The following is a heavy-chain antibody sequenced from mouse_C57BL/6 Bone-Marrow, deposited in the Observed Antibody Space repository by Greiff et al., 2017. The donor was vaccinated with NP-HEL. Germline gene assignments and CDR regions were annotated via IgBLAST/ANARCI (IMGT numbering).Heavy chain of an antibody. J-gene: IGHJ2*01. CDR2: IDPSDSYT. CDR1: GYTFTSYW. Sequence: QVQLQQPGAELVMPGASVKLSCKASGYTFTSYWMHWVKQRPEQGLEWIGEIDPSDSYTNYNQKFKGKSTLTIDKSSSTAYMQLSSLTSEDSAVYYCARLNFDYWGQGTTLTVSS. CDR3: ARLNFDY. V-gene: IGHV1-69*01.